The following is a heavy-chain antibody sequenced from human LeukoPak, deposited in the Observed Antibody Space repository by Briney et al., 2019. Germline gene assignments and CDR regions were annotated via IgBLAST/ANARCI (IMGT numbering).Heavy chain of an antibody. J-gene: IGHJ4*02. CDR1: GFTASSNY. D-gene: IGHD1-26*01. Sequence: PGGSLRLSCAASGFTASSNYMSWVRQAPGKGLEWVSVIYSGGSTYYADSVKGRFTISRDNSKNTLYLQMNSLRAEDTAVYYCAREGSWNYFDYWGQGTLVTVSS. CDR3: AREGSWNYFDY. CDR2: IYSGGST. V-gene: IGHV3-66*02.